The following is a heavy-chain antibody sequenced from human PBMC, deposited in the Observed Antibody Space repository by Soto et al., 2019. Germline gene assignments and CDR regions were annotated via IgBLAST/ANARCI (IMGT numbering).Heavy chain of an antibody. CDR3: GSEKESPGIAAAGTRGYYYGMDV. CDR1: GGTFSSYA. CDR2: IIPIFGTA. Sequence: SVKVSCKASGGTFSSYAISWVRQAPGQGLEWMGGIIPIFGTANYAQKFQGRVTITADESTSTAYMELSSLRSEDTAVYYCGSEKESPGIAAAGTRGYYYGMDVWGQGTTVTVSS. V-gene: IGHV1-69*13. J-gene: IGHJ6*02. D-gene: IGHD6-13*01.